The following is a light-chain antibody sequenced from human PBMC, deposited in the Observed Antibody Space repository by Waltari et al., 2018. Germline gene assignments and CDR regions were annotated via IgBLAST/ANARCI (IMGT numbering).Light chain of an antibody. J-gene: IGKJ1*01. CDR2: GAS. Sequence: EVVLTQSPGTLSLSPGERVTLSCRASQRIGRSLVWYQQRPGQAPRLLIYGASFRATGVPDRFSGSVSWTDFSVTISRLDPEDFAVYFCQKYERLPATFGQGTKVEI. CDR3: QKYERLPAT. CDR1: QRIGRS. V-gene: IGKV3-20*01.